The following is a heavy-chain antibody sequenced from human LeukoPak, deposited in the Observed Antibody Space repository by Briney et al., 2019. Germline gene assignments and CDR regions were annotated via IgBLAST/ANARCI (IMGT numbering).Heavy chain of an antibody. D-gene: IGHD3-22*01. CDR1: GYSISSGYH. CDR2: IYHSGST. V-gene: IGHV4-38-2*02. CDR3: ARVVQSTDSSGFYLPEYFQH. Sequence: SETLSLTCTVSGYSISSGYHWGWIRQPPGKGLEWIGSIYHSGSTYYNPSLKSRVTISVDTSKNQFSLKLSSVTAADTAVYYCARVVQSTDSSGFYLPEYFQHWGQGTLVTVSS. J-gene: IGHJ1*01.